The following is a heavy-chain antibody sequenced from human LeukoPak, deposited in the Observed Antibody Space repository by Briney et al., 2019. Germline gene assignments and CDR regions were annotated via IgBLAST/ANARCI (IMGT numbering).Heavy chain of an antibody. CDR1: GFTFSDYT. J-gene: IGHJ4*02. CDR3: AKDLAYGDSVDY. D-gene: IGHD4-17*01. Sequence: GGSLRLSCAASGFTFSDYTINWIRQAPGKGLEWISSISSSGRNIFYADSVKGRFTVSRDNSKNTLYLQMNSLRAEDTAVYYCAKDLAYGDSVDYWGQGTLVTVSS. V-gene: IGHV3-21*01. CDR2: ISSSGRNI.